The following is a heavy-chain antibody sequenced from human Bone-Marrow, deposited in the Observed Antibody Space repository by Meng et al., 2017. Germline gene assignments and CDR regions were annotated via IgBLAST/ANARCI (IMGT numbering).Heavy chain of an antibody. Sequence: SETLSHTCAVYGGSFSGYYWSWIRQPPGKGLEWIGEINHSGSTNYNPSLKSRVTISVDTSKNQFSLKLSSVTAADTAVYYCARLGTVTTADYGMDVWGQGTTVTVSS. CDR2: INHSGST. D-gene: IGHD4-17*01. CDR1: GGSFSGYY. J-gene: IGHJ6*02. V-gene: IGHV4-34*01. CDR3: ARLGTVTTADYGMDV.